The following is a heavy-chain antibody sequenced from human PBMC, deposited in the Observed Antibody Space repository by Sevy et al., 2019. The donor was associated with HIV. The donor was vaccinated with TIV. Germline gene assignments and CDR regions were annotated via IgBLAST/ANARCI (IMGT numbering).Heavy chain of an antibody. V-gene: IGHV3-9*01. CDR2: ISWNSGSI. CDR1: GFTFDDYA. CDR3: AKGGYDLWNDYFDY. J-gene: IGHJ4*02. D-gene: IGHD3-3*01. Sequence: GGSLRLSCAASGFTFDDYAMHWVRQAPGKGLEWVSGISWNSGSIGYADSVKGRFTISRDNAKNSLYLQMNSLRAEDTALYYCAKGGYDLWNDYFDYWGQGTLVTVSS.